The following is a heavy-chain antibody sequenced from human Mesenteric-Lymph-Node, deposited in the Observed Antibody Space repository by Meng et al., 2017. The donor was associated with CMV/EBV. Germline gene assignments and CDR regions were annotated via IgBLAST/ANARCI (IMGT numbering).Heavy chain of an antibody. CDR3: VHDLGSYNYGVDV. J-gene: IGHJ6*02. D-gene: IGHD3-3*01. V-gene: IGHV4-34*01. CDR1: GGSFSAYY. CDR2: INHSGST. Sequence: SETLSLTCAVSGGSFSAYYWSWVRQPPGKGLEWIGEINHSGSTNYNPSLKSRVTISVDTSTNHFSLRLTSVTAADTAVYYCVHDLGSYNYGVDVWGHGTTVTVSS.